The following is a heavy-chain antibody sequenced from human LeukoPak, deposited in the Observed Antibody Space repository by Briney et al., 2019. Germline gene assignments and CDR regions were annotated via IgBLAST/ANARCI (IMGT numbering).Heavy chain of an antibody. CDR1: GYTFTSYG. CDR2: ISAYNGNT. D-gene: IGHD3-22*01. CDR3: ARGLRTPRGSRDYDSSGKRYYFDY. J-gene: IGHJ4*02. V-gene: IGHV1-18*01. Sequence: VASVKVSCKASGYTFTSYGISWVRQAPGQGLEWMGWISAYNGNTNYAQKLQGRVTMTTDTSTSTAYMELRSLRSDDTAVYYCARGLRTPRGSRDYDSSGKRYYFDYWGQGTLVTVSS.